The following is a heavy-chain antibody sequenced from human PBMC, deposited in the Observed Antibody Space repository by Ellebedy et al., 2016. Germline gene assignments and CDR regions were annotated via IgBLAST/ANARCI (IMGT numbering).Heavy chain of an antibody. CDR2: INHSGST. J-gene: IGHJ4*02. Sequence: GSLRLXXAVYGGSFSGYYWSWIRQPPGKGLEWIGEINHSGSTNYNPSLKSRVTISVDTSKNQFSLKLSSVTAADTAVYYCARGALTPRKYFDYWGQGTLVTVSS. CDR3: ARGALTPRKYFDY. V-gene: IGHV4-34*01. CDR1: GGSFSGYY. D-gene: IGHD1-14*01.